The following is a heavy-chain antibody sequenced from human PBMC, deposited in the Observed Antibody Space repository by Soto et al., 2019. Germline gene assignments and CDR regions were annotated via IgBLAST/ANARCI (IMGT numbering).Heavy chain of an antibody. V-gene: IGHV1-18*01. J-gene: IGHJ4*02. CDR1: GYAFTTYG. D-gene: IGHD1-1*01. CDR3: ARGGYGDY. CDR2: ISAHNGNT. Sequence: QVHLVQSGAEVKKPGASVKVSCQASGYAFTTYGITWVRQAPGQGLVWMGWISAHNGNTNYAQKLQGRVTVTRDPSTSTAYRELRSLRSDDTAVYYCARGGYGDYWGQGALVTVSS.